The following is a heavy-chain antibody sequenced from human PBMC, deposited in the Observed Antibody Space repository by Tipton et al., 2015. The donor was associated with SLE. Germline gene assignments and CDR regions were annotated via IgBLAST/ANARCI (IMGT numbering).Heavy chain of an antibody. CDR1: GGSISSGGYS. Sequence: TLSLTCAVSGGSISSGGYSWSWIRQPPGKGLEWIGYIYHSGSTYHNPSLKSRVTISVDTSKNQFSLKLSSVTAADTAVYYCARAGPEANSFDYWGQGTLVTVSS. J-gene: IGHJ4*02. CDR3: ARAGPEANSFDY. V-gene: IGHV4-30-2*01. D-gene: IGHD4/OR15-4a*01. CDR2: IYHSGST.